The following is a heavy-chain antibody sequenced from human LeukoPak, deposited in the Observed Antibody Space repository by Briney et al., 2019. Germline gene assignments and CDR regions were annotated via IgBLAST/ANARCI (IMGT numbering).Heavy chain of an antibody. CDR1: GFTFSSYW. V-gene: IGHV3-74*01. CDR2: INSDGSST. CDR3: VRGTYDSPDY. D-gene: IGHD3-22*01. J-gene: IGHJ4*02. Sequence: LXLSCAASGFTFSSYWMHWVRQGPGKGLVWVSRINSDGSSTTYADSVKGRFTISRDNAKNTLYLQMNSLRVEDTAVYYCVRGTYDSPDYWGQGTLVTVSS.